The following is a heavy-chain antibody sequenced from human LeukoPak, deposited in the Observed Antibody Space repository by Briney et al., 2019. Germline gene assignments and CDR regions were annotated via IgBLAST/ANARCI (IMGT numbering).Heavy chain of an antibody. CDR3: TRRGTYVFDC. Sequence: GGSLRLSCAASGFTFSNYWMSWVRQAPGKGLEWVANIKQDGSDIYYVDSVKGRFTISRDNAKNSLYLQMNSLRAEDTAVYYCTRRGTYVFDCWGQGTLVTVSS. J-gene: IGHJ4*02. V-gene: IGHV3-7*01. CDR1: GFTFSNYW. CDR2: IKQDGSDI. D-gene: IGHD3-16*01.